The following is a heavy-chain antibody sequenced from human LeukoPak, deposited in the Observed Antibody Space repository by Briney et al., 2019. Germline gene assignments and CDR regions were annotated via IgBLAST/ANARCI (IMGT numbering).Heavy chain of an antibody. D-gene: IGHD3-10*01. CDR1: GFTFSSYG. Sequence: PGGSLRLSCAASGFTFSSYGMHWVRQAPGKGLEWVAFIRYDGSSKYYADSVKGRFTISRDNSKNTLYLQMNSLRAEDTAVYYCAKALVGGRGYYYGSGSYGPGNDYWGQGTLVTVSS. J-gene: IGHJ4*02. CDR3: AKALVGGRGYYYGSGSYGPGNDY. CDR2: IRYDGSSK. V-gene: IGHV3-30*02.